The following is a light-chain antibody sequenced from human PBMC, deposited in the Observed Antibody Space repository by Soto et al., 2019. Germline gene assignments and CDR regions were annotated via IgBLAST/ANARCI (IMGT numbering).Light chain of an antibody. CDR3: QQYDILPIT. J-gene: IGKJ5*01. V-gene: IGKV1-33*01. Sequence: DIQMTQSPSSLFASAVDRVTITCQATQDINIYLNWYQQKPGKAPNLLIYDASNLEIGVPSRFSGSGSGTHFTFTISSLQTEDIGTYYCQQYDILPITFGRGTRLEIK. CDR1: QDINIY. CDR2: DAS.